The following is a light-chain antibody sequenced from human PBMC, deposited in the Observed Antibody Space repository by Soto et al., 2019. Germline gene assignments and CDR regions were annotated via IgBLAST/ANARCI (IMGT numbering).Light chain of an antibody. CDR2: DVS. V-gene: IGLV2-14*03. CDR1: SSDVGGYNY. Sequence: QSALTQPLSVSGSPGQSINISCTGTSSDVGGYNYVSWYQHHPGKAPKLIIYDVSNRPSGVSNPFSGSKSGNTASLTISGLQPEDEADYYCSSYTTSNTRQIVFGTGTKVTVL. CDR3: SSYTTSNTRQIV. J-gene: IGLJ1*01.